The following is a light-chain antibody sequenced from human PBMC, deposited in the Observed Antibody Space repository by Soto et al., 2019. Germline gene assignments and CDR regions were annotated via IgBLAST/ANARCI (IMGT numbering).Light chain of an antibody. CDR2: DAS. Sequence: EIVMKQSPVTLSVSPGERATLSCRASHDVSSRLAWYQQKPGQAPRLLIYDASTRATGLPARFSGSGSGTEFTLTISSLQSEDFAVYYCQHYTNCPLTFGGGTKVEIK. CDR3: QHYTNCPLT. J-gene: IGKJ4*01. CDR1: HDVSSR. V-gene: IGKV3-15*01.